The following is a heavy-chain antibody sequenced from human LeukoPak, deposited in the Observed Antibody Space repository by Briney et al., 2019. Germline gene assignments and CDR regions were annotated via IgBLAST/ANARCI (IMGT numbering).Heavy chain of an antibody. V-gene: IGHV3-23*01. J-gene: IGHJ4*02. CDR2: ISGSGGST. CDR1: GFTFSSYA. Sequence: GGSLRLSCAASGFTFSSYAMSWVRQAPGKGLEWVSAISGSGGSTYFADSLKGRFTISRDNSKNTLYLQLNSLRAEDTAVYYCVKGVRAVAGTSWPNWGQGTLVTVSS. CDR3: VKGVRAVAGTSWPN. D-gene: IGHD6-19*01.